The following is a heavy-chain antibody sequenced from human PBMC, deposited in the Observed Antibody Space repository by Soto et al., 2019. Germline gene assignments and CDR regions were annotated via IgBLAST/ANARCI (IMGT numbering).Heavy chain of an antibody. D-gene: IGHD6-13*01. CDR3: ARYRREAVAGYTLDS. J-gene: IGHJ5*02. CDR1: GGSIYNYY. Sequence: GPGPAINSEKLSLTCKVSGGSIYNYYWNWIRQSPGKGLEWIGYVYNSGSTNYNPSLKSRVTISEDTSKSQFSLKVNSMTAADTAVYYCARYRREAVAGYTLDSWGQGILVTVSS. V-gene: IGHV4-59*01. CDR2: VYNSGST.